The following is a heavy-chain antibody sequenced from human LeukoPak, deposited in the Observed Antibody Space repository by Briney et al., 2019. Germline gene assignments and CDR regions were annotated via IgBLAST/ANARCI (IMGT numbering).Heavy chain of an antibody. D-gene: IGHD2-21*01. V-gene: IGHV6-1*01. J-gene: IGHJ4*02. CDR2: TYYRSKWYN. CDR1: GDSVSSNSAA. Sequence: SQTLSLTCAISGDSVSSNSAAWNWIRQSPSRGLEWLGRTYYRSKWYNDYAVSVKSRITINPDTSKNQFSLKLSSVTAADTAVYYCAKDSGILWWDIGDYWGQGTLVTVSS. CDR3: AKDSGILWWDIGDY.